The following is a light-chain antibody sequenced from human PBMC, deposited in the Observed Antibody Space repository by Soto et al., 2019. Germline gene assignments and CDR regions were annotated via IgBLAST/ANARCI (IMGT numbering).Light chain of an antibody. CDR1: KRMSAW. J-gene: IGKJ1*01. V-gene: IGKV1-5*01. CDR3: QQSGTYPWT. CDR2: DAS. Sequence: DIQITQSPTTLTASVGDRVIITCRASKRMSAWLAWYQQKPGKAPKLLIYDASSLENGDPSRFSGSGSRTDLTLTISRLPANDFATYYCQQSGTYPWTLGEGNKVEI.